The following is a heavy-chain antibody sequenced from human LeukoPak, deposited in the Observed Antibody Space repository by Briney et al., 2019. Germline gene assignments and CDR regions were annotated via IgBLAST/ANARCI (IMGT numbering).Heavy chain of an antibody. Sequence: KTSETLSLTCNVSGASISSGDYHWNWIRQPPGKGLEWIGFIHDSGTTYYNPSLKSRVTISRDMSKNQLFLMLSSVTAADAAVYYCARGFGAGNYYYGWFDPWGQGTLVSVSS. CDR1: GASISSGDYH. D-gene: IGHD3-10*01. J-gene: IGHJ5*02. CDR2: IHDSGTT. CDR3: ARGFGAGNYYYGWFDP. V-gene: IGHV4-30-4*01.